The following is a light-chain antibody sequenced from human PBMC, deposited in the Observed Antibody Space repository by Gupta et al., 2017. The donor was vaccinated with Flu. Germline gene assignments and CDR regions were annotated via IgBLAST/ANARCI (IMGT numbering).Light chain of an antibody. Sequence: QSALTQPRSVPGSPGQSVTISCTGSSSDGVGYNYVSWYQQYPGKAPNLMIYDVTKRPSGVPDRLSGSKSSNTASLTISGLQADDEADYDCSSYAGSYTFWVFGGGTKLTVL. CDR1: SSDGVGYNY. V-gene: IGLV2-11*01. J-gene: IGLJ3*02. CDR2: DVT. CDR3: SSYAGSYTFWV.